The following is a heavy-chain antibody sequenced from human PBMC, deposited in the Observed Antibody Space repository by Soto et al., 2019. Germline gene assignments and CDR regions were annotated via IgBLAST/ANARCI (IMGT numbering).Heavy chain of an antibody. J-gene: IGHJ5*02. CDR2: IYYSGST. Sequence: PSETLSLTCTVSGGSISSYYWSWIRQPPGKGLEWIGYIYYSGSTNYNPSLKSRVTISVDTSKNQFSLKLSSVTAADTAVYYCARETFWSGYLPGGGYNWFDPWGQGTLVTVSS. D-gene: IGHD3-3*01. CDR3: ARETFWSGYLPGGGYNWFDP. CDR1: GGSISSYY. V-gene: IGHV4-59*01.